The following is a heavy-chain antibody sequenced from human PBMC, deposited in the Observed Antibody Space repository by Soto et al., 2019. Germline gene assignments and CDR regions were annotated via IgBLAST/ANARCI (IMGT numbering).Heavy chain of an antibody. J-gene: IGHJ5*01. D-gene: IGHD1-26*01. CDR3: VRLIGNSWLDF. Sequence: QVQLQQSEPGLVKPSQTLSLTCAISGDSVSSSSVTWNWIRQSPSRGLEWLGRTYYRSKWYNDYAESVKRRITINPDTSKNQFSLHLNSVTAEDTAVYYCVRLIGNSWLDFWGQGTLVTVSS. V-gene: IGHV6-1*01. CDR1: GDSVSSSSVT. CDR2: TYYRSKWYN.